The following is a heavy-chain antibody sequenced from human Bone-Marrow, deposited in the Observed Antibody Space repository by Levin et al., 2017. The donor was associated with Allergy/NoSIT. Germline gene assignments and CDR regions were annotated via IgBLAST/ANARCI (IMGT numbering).Heavy chain of an antibody. J-gene: IGHJ5*01. V-gene: IGHV4-4*07. CDR2: IWFTGST. D-gene: IGHD6-6*01. Sequence: KPSETLSLTCTVSGGSIDTRYWSWIRQAAGEGLVWIGRIWFTGSTHYNPSLKSRVTMSVDTSVNRIFLRLSSVTAADTAIYYCARDARHAVDTWYDYWGHGTLVTVSS. CDR1: GGSIDTRY. CDR3: ARDARHAVDTWYDY.